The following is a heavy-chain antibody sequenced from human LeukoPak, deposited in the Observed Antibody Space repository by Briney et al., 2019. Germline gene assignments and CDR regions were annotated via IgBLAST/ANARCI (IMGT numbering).Heavy chain of an antibody. CDR2: ISGSGGST. J-gene: IGHJ4*02. Sequence: GGSLRLSCAASGFFFSSYATTWVRQAPGKGLEWVSAISGSGGSTYYADSVKGRFTIPRDNSKNTLYLQMNSLRAEDTAVYYCAKDTLLHYFDYWGQGTLVTVSS. V-gene: IGHV3-23*01. CDR3: AKDTLLHYFDY. CDR1: GFFFSSYA. D-gene: IGHD2/OR15-2a*01.